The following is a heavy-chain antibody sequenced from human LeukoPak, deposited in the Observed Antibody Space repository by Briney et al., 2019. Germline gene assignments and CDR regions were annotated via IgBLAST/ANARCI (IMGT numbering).Heavy chain of an antibody. CDR2: INHSGST. V-gene: IGHV4-38-2*02. CDR1: GYSISSGYY. J-gene: IGHJ4*02. D-gene: IGHD6-6*01. Sequence: PSETLSLTCTVSGYSISSGYYWSWIRQPPGKGLEWIGEINHSGSTNYNPSFKSRVTISVDTSKNQFSLKLSSVTAADTAVYYCARRRIAARRPLNYFDYWGQGTLVTVSS. CDR3: ARRRIAARRPLNYFDY.